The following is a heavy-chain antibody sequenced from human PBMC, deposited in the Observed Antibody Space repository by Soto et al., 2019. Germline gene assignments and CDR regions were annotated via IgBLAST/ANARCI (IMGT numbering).Heavy chain of an antibody. V-gene: IGHV3-7*03. CDR1: GFTFSSYW. CDR2: IKQDGSEK. CDR3: ASVYSSGWYFDY. Sequence: EVQLVESGGGLVQPGGSLRLSCAASGFTFSSYWMSWVRQAPGKGLEWVANIKQDGSEKYYVDSVKGRFTISRDNAKNSLYLKMNSLRAEDTAVYYCASVYSSGWYFDYWGQGTLVTVSS. J-gene: IGHJ4*02. D-gene: IGHD6-19*01.